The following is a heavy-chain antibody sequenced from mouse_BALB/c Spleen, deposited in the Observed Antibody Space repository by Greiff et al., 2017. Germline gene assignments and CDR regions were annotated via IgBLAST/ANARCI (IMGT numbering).Heavy chain of an antibody. CDR3: ARRDYGSLDY. D-gene: IGHD1-1*01. CDR2: ISSGSSTI. V-gene: IGHV5-17*02. CDR1: GFTFSSFG. Sequence: DVKLVESGGGLVQPGGSRKLSCAASGFTFSSFGMHWVRQAPEKGLEWVAYISSGSSTIYYADTVKGRFTISRDNPKNTLFLQMTSLRSEDTAMYYCARRDYGSLDYWGQGTTLTVSS. J-gene: IGHJ2*01.